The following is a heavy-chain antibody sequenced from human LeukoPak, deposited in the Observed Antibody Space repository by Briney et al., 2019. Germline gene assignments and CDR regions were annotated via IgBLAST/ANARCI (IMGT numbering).Heavy chain of an antibody. J-gene: IGHJ4*02. CDR2: IYYSGST. CDR1: GGSISSGGYY. CDR3: ARSGEIITTESPYYFDY. D-gene: IGHD3-22*01. V-gene: IGHV4-31*03. Sequence: SETLSLTCTVSGGSISSGGYYWSWIRQHPGKGLEWIGYIYYSGSTYYNPSLKSRVTISVDTSKNQFSLKLSSVTAADTAVYYCARSGEIITTESPYYFDYWGQGTLLTVSS.